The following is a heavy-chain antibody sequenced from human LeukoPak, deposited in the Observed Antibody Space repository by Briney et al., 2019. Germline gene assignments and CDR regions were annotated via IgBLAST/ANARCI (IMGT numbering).Heavy chain of an antibody. J-gene: IGHJ4*02. CDR1: GGSISSYY. D-gene: IGHD6-6*01. CDR2: IYYSGST. Sequence: SETLSLTCTVSGGSISSYYWSWIRQPPGKGLEWIGYIYYSGSTNYNPSPKSRVTISVDTSKNQFSLKLSSVTAADTAVYYCARAYSSSSWFDYWGQGTLVTVSS. V-gene: IGHV4-59*01. CDR3: ARAYSSSSWFDY.